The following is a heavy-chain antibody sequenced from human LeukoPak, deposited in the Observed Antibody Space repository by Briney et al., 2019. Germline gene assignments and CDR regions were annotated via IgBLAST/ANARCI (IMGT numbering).Heavy chain of an antibody. D-gene: IGHD3-22*01. CDR2: ISSSGGTT. Sequence: PGGSLRLSCSASGFTFSNYGMSWVRQAPGKGPEWVSSISSSGGTTYYADSVKGRFTISRDNSENTLFLQMNSLRAEDTAIYYCAKDPIVVVRLEYFEYWGQGTLVTVSS. J-gene: IGHJ4*02. V-gene: IGHV3-23*01. CDR1: GFTFSNYG. CDR3: AKDPIVVVRLEYFEY.